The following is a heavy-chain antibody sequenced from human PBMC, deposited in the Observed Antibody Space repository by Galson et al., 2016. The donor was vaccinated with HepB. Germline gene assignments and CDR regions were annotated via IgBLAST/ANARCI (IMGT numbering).Heavy chain of an antibody. D-gene: IGHD5-18*01. CDR3: ARLVQTGEYGYGYFAFEGVHYYGMDV. Sequence: QSGAEVKKPGASVKVSCKASGYTFTTYSISWVRQAPGQGLEWMGWITTYNGDTNYAQNLQARVTMTTDTSTSTVYMELRNLRSDDTAVYYCARLVQTGEYGYGYFAFEGVHYYGMDVWGQGTTVTVSS. V-gene: IGHV1-18*01. CDR1: GYTFTTYS. CDR2: ITTYNGDT. J-gene: IGHJ6*02.